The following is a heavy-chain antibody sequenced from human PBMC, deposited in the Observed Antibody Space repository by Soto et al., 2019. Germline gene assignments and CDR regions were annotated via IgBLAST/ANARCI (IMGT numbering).Heavy chain of an antibody. V-gene: IGHV1-69*02. CDR3: ARGYGSGLKNWFDP. J-gene: IGHJ5*02. CDR1: GDTFSDYT. D-gene: IGHD3-10*01. CDR2: IIPILGIA. Sequence: SVKVSCKASGDTFSDYTISWVRQAPGQGLEWMGRIIPILGIANYAQKFQGRVTITADISTSTAYMELSSLRSEDTTVYYCARGYGSGLKNWFDPWGQGTLVTVSS.